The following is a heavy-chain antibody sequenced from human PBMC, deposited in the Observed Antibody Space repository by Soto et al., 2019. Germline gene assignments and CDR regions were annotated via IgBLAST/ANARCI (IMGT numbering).Heavy chain of an antibody. J-gene: IGHJ5*02. Sequence: GGSLRLSCAASGFNVSSNYMNWVRQAPGKGLEWVSVIYSGGRTYYAESVKGRFTISRDNSKNTLYLQMNSLRAEDTAVYYCAREERGYGPWGQGTLVTVSS. CDR2: IYSGGRT. CDR3: AREERGYGP. V-gene: IGHV3-53*01. D-gene: IGHD5-18*01. CDR1: GFNVSSNY.